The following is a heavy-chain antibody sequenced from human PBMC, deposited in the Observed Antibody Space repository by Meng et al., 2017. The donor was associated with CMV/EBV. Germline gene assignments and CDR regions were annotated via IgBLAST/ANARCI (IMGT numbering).Heavy chain of an antibody. CDR2: ISYDGSNK. D-gene: IGHD6-13*01. CDR1: GFTFSSYA. CDR3: AREEEYSSSWYPGHYYGMDV. Sequence: GESLKISCAASGFTFSSYAMHWVRQAPGKGLEWVAVISYDGSNKYYADSVKGQFTISRDNSKNTLYLQMNSLRAEDTAVYYCAREEEYSSSWYPGHYYGMDVWGQGTTVTVSS. V-gene: IGHV3-30*04. J-gene: IGHJ6*02.